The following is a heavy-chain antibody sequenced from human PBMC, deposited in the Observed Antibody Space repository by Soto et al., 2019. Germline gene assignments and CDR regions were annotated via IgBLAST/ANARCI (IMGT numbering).Heavy chain of an antibody. Sequence: QVQLQESGPGLVKPSQTLSLTCTVSGGSISSGGYYWSWIRQHPGKGLEWIGYIYYSGSTYYNPSRKSRVTXXVXTFXNQFSLKLSSVTAADTAVYYCARDRFSGSERYFDLWGRGTLVTVSS. CDR2: IYYSGST. J-gene: IGHJ2*01. V-gene: IGHV4-31*03. D-gene: IGHD3-22*01. CDR3: ARDRFSGSERYFDL. CDR1: GGSISSGGYY.